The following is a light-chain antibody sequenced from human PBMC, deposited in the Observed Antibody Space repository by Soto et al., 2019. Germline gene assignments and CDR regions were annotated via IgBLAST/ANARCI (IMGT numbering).Light chain of an antibody. J-gene: IGLJ2*01. CDR2: EVS. CDR1: SRDIGGYKY. Sequence: QSVLTQPPSASGSPGQAVTISCTGTSRDIGGYKYVSWYQQHPGKAPKLMIYEVSQRPSGVPDRFSGSKSGNTASLTVSGLQAEDEADYYCASYAGSNTMIFGGGTKVTVL. V-gene: IGLV2-8*01. CDR3: ASYAGSNTMI.